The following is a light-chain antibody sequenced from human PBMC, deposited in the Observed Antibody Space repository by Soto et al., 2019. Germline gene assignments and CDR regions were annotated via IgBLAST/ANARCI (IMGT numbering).Light chain of an antibody. CDR1: SSNIGSNP. Sequence: QSVLTQPPSASGTPGQRVTISCSGSSSNIGSNPVNWYQQLPGTAPKLLIYGNNQRPSGVPDRFSGSKSGTSASLAISGLQSEDEADYYCAAWDDSLKGVFGGGTQLTVL. V-gene: IGLV1-44*01. J-gene: IGLJ3*02. CDR3: AAWDDSLKGV. CDR2: GNN.